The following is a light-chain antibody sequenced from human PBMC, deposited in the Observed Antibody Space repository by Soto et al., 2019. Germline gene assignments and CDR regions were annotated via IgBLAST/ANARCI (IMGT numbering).Light chain of an antibody. Sequence: QSVLTQPASVSGSPGQSITISCTGSSSDVGSYNLVSWYQQHPGKAPKLMIYEGNKRPSGVSNRFSGSKSGNTASLTISGLQAEDEADYYCCSYAGTYTPYVFGTGTKLTVL. CDR2: EGN. CDR3: CSYAGTYTPYV. J-gene: IGLJ1*01. CDR1: SSDVGSYNL. V-gene: IGLV2-23*01.